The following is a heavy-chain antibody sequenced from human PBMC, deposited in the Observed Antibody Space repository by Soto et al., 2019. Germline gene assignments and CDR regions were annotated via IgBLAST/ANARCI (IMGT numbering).Heavy chain of an antibody. J-gene: IGHJ4*02. Sequence: VPTLVNAQQSLTLPWTFSGFSLLTGGGGVGWIRQPPGKALEWLALIYWNDDKRYSPSLKRRLTITKDTSKNQVVLTMTNMEPVDTATYYCAHRTMISRPVDYWGQGTLVTASS. CDR3: AHRTMISRPVDY. D-gene: IGHD3-16*01. V-gene: IGHV2-5*01. CDR2: IYWNDDK. CDR1: GFSLLTGGGG.